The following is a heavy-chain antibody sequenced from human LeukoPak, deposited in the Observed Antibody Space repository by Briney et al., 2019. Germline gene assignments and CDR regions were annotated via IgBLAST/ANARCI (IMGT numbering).Heavy chain of an antibody. V-gene: IGHV4-34*01. Sequence: SETLSLTCAVYGGSFSGYYWSWIRQPPGKGLEWIGEINHSGSTNYDPSLKSRVTISVDKSKNQFSLKLSSVTAADTAVYYCARGAYYYVSRGRIVYYFDYWGQGTLVTVSS. CDR1: GGSFSGYY. D-gene: IGHD3-10*02. J-gene: IGHJ4*02. CDR2: INHSGST. CDR3: ARGAYYYVSRGRIVYYFDY.